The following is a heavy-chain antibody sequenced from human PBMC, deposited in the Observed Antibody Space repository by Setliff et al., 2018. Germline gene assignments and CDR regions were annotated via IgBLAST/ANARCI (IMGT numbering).Heavy chain of an antibody. Sequence: PGGSLRLSCAASGFTFSTYAMDWVRQAPGKGLEWVAFIRHDESDIYYTNSVKGRFTVSRDNSKNTLYLQMNILRPEDTALYYCVRDSSADYYDNDYFKYWGQGALVTV. CDR1: GFTFSTYA. CDR3: VRDSSADYYDNDYFKY. D-gene: IGHD2-21*02. V-gene: IGHV3-30*02. J-gene: IGHJ1*01. CDR2: IRHDESDI.